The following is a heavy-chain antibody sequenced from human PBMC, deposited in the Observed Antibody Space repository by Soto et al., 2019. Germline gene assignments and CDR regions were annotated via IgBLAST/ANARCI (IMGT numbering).Heavy chain of an antibody. CDR3: AKEPQPTVAVGYFDY. CDR2: ISWNSGSI. D-gene: IGHD6-19*01. J-gene: IGHJ4*02. V-gene: IGHV3-9*01. Sequence: EVQLVESGGGLVQPGRSLRLSCAASGFTFDDYAMHWVRQAPGKGLEWVSGISWNSGSIGYADSVKGRFTISRDNAKNSLYLQMNSLRAEDTALYYCAKEPQPTVAVGYFDYWGQGTLVTVSS. CDR1: GFTFDDYA.